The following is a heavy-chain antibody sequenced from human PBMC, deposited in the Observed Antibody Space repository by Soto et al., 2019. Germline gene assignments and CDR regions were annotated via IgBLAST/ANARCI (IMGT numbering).Heavy chain of an antibody. CDR1: GFTFSHYN. D-gene: IGHD3-10*01. CDR3: ATPMALPGSDY. V-gene: IGHV3-21*01. J-gene: IGHJ4*02. CDR2: ISGSSNFI. Sequence: GGSLRLSCAASGFTFSHYNINWVRQAPGRGLEWVSSISGSSNFIYYADSVKGRFTISRDNAKNSLYLQMNSLRVEDTAMYYCATPMALPGSDYWGPGTLVTVSS.